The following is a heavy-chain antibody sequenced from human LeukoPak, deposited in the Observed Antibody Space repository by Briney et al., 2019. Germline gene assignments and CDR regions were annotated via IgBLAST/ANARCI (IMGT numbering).Heavy chain of an antibody. Sequence: GGSLRLSCAASGFTFTSYSMNWVRQAPGKGLEWVSSISSSGSSIYYADSVKGRFTISRDNAKNSLYLQMNSLRAEDTAVYYCARESSGWGPCYDYWGQGTLVTVSS. CDR3: ARESSGWGPCYDY. CDR2: ISSSGSSI. V-gene: IGHV3-21*01. CDR1: GFTFTSYS. J-gene: IGHJ4*02. D-gene: IGHD6-19*01.